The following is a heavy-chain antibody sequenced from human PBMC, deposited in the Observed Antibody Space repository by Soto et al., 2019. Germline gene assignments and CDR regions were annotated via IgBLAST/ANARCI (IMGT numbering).Heavy chain of an antibody. CDR3: ARGSRGYSYGGFSYYYYYMDV. CDR2: INHSGST. D-gene: IGHD5-18*01. V-gene: IGHV4-34*01. Sequence: QVQLQQWGAGLLKPSETLSLTCAVYGGSFSGYYWSWIRQPPGKGLEWIGEINHSGSTNYNPSLKSRVTISVDTSKNQFSLKLSSVTAADTAVYYCARGSRGYSYGGFSYYYYYMDVWGKGTTVTVSS. CDR1: GGSFSGYY. J-gene: IGHJ6*03.